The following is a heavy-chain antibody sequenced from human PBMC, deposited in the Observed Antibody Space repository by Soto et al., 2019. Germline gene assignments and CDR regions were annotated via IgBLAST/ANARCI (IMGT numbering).Heavy chain of an antibody. D-gene: IGHD1-20*01. Sequence: SETLSLTCTVSGGSISSYYWSWIRQPPGKGLEWIGYIYYSGSTNYNPSLKSRVTISVDTSKNQFSLKLSSVTAADTAVYYCARGGGYNWNDRVYYYYYGMDVWGQGTTVTVS. CDR3: ARGGGYNWNDRVYYYYYGMDV. CDR2: IYYSGST. CDR1: GGSISSYY. V-gene: IGHV4-59*01. J-gene: IGHJ6*02.